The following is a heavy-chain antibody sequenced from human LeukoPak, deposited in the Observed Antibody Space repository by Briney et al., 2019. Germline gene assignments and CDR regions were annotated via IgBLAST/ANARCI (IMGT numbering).Heavy chain of an antibody. CDR3: ARHYDSSGYWYYFDY. D-gene: IGHD3-22*01. J-gene: IGHJ4*02. Sequence: PSETLSLTCTVSGGSISSYYWSWIRQPPGKGLEWIGYNYYSGNTNYNPSLKSRVTISVDTSKNQFSLRLSSVTAADTAVYYCARHYDSSGYWYYFDYWGQGTLVTVSS. V-gene: IGHV4-59*08. CDR1: GGSISSYY. CDR2: NYYSGNT.